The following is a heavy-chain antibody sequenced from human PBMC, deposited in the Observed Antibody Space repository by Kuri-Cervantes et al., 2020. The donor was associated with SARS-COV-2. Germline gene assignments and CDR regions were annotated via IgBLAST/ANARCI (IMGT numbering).Heavy chain of an antibody. D-gene: IGHD6-13*01. CDR2: IYHSGST. Sequence: GSLRLSCTVSGGSISSSSYYWGWIRQPPGKGLEWIGSIYHSGSTYFNPSLKSRVTLSADRSKNQFSLNLTSVTAADTAVYYCARVDSSLTIDYWGQGTLVTVSS. CDR1: GGSISSSSYY. J-gene: IGHJ4*02. CDR3: ARVDSSLTIDY. V-gene: IGHV4-39*07.